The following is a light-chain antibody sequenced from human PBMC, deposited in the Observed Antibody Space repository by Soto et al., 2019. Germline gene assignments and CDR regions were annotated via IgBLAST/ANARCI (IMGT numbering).Light chain of an antibody. V-gene: IGLV2-11*01. CDR2: TVS. Sequence: QSVLTQPRSVSGSPGQSVTISCTGTNSDVGGYNYVSWYQHHPGKAPKLIIYTVSQRPSGVPDRFSGSKSGNTASLTISGLQAEDEADYYCYSFAGSYYWVFGGGTQLTVL. J-gene: IGLJ3*02. CDR1: NSDVGGYNY. CDR3: YSFAGSYYWV.